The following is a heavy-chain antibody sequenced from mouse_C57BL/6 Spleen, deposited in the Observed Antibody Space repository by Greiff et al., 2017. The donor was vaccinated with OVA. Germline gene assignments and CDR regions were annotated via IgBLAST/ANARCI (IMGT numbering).Heavy chain of an antibody. CDR1: GYAFSSSW. Sequence: VQLVESGPELVKPGASVKISCKASGYAFSSSWMNWVKQRPGKGLEWIGRIYPGDGDTNYNGKFKGQATLTADKSSSTAYMQLSSLTSEDSAVDVCARLYGRSDWYFDVWGTGTTVTVSS. D-gene: IGHD1-1*01. CDR2: IYPGDGDT. J-gene: IGHJ1*03. V-gene: IGHV1-82*01. CDR3: ARLYGRSDWYFDV.